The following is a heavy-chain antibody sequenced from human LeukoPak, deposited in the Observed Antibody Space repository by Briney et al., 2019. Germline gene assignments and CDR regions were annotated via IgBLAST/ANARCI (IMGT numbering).Heavy chain of an antibody. CDR1: GFTFRNCG. CDR2: ISGSDDGT. J-gene: IGHJ4*02. Sequence: GSLRLSCVASGFTFRNCGMTWVRQAPGKGLEWVSTISGSDDGTYYADSVRGRFTISRDNSKNTLYLQMKALRDEDTATYYCAKRGPIYSSTPGNYFDYWGQGTLVIVSS. CDR3: AKRGPIYSSTPGNYFDY. D-gene: IGHD3-10*01. V-gene: IGHV3-23*01.